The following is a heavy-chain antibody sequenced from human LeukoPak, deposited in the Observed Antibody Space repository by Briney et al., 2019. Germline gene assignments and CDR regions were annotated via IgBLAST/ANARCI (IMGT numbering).Heavy chain of an antibody. CDR1: GYSFTTYW. CDR2: IYPGDSDT. CDR3: ARRSSIAEYFQV. Sequence: GESLKISCKGSGYSFTTYWSAWGRRMPGKGLGWMGIIYPGDSDTRYSPSLQGQGTTSADRSINTAYLQWSRLKASDTAMYYCARRSSIAEYFQVWGQGTLVTVSS. D-gene: IGHD6-19*01. V-gene: IGHV5-51*01. J-gene: IGHJ1*01.